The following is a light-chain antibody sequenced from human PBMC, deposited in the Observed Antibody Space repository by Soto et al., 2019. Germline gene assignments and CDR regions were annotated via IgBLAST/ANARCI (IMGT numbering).Light chain of an antibody. CDR1: LGISSH. Sequence: AIRMTQSPASFSASTGDRVTITRRASLGISSHLAWYQVKPGKAPRLLLYTASYFESGVPSRYSDSASGTDFTLSISSLQAEDFAGYYCQQYFSYPLTFGGGTKVEIQ. CDR2: TAS. CDR3: QQYFSYPLT. V-gene: IGKV1-8*01. J-gene: IGKJ4*01.